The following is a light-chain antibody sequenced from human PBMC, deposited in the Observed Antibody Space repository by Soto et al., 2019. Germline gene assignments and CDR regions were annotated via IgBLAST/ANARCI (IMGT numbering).Light chain of an antibody. V-gene: IGKV3-15*01. CDR1: QSVSRY. Sequence: EIVMTQSPATLSVSPGERATLSCRASQSVSRYLAWYQQKPGQAPRLLIYGASTRATGIPGRFSGSGSGTEFTLTISSLQSEDFALYYCQQYNSWTWTFGQGTKVEIK. J-gene: IGKJ1*01. CDR2: GAS. CDR3: QQYNSWTWT.